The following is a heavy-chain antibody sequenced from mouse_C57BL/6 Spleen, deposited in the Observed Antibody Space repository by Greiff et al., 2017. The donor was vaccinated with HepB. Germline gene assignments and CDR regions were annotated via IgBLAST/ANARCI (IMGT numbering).Heavy chain of an antibody. CDR3: ARITTVVAPYYAMDY. CDR1: GYTFTSYG. V-gene: IGHV1-81*01. J-gene: IGHJ4*01. Sequence: QVQLQQSGAELARPGASVKLSCKASGYTFTSYGISWVKQRTGQGLEWIGEIYPRSGNTYYNEKFKGKATLTADKSSSTAYMELRSLTSEYSAVYFCARITTVVAPYYAMDYWGQGTSVTVSS. CDR2: IYPRSGNT. D-gene: IGHD1-1*01.